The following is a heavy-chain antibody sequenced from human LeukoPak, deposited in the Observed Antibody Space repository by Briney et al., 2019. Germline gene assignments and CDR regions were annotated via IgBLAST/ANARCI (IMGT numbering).Heavy chain of an antibody. V-gene: IGHV3-23*01. D-gene: IGHD2-2*01. J-gene: IGHJ4*02. CDR2: ISGTGSAT. Sequence: PGGSLRLSCAATGFTFSSHAMSWVRQAPGKGLEWVSAISGTGSATYYADSVKGRFTISRDNSKNTLYLQINSLRAADTAVYYCAKVIPPAVYWDQGTLVTVSS. CDR3: AKVIPPAVY. CDR1: GFTFSSHA.